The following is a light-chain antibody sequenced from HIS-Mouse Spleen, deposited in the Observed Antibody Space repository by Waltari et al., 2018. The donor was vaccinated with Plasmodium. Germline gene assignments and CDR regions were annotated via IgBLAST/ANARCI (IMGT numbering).Light chain of an antibody. CDR1: ALPKKY. CDR2: EDR. V-gene: IGLV3-10*01. Sequence: SYELTQPPSVSVSPGQTARITCSGDALPKKYAYWYQQKSGQAPVLVIYEDRKRPPGVPERLSGASSGTTVTLTISGAQVEDEADYYCYSAADNNLVFGGGTKLTVL. CDR3: YSAADNNLV. J-gene: IGLJ3*02.